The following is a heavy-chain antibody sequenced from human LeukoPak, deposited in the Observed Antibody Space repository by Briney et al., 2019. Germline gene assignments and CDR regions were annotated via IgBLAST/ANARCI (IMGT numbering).Heavy chain of an antibody. CDR3: AKVKRDYDFWSGYWATFDY. CDR2: IGSGTQL. J-gene: IGHJ4*02. V-gene: IGHV3-23*01. CDR1: GFTFGTYA. Sequence: GGSLRLSCTASGFTFGTYAMSWARQAPGKGLEWVSSIGSGTQLYYADSVKGRFTISRDNSKNTLYLQMNSLRAEDTAVYYCAKVKRDYDFWSGYWATFDYWGQGTLVTVSS. D-gene: IGHD3-3*01.